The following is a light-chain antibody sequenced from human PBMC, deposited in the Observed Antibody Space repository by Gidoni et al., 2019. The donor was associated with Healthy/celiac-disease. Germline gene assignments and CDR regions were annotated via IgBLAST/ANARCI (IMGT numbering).Light chain of an antibody. CDR1: SSDVGGYNY. J-gene: IGLJ2*01. CDR2: DVS. CDR3: SSYTSSSTV. Sequence: QSALIQPASVPGSPGQSITLSCTGPSSDVGGYNYVSWYQQHPGKAPKLMIYDVSNRPSGVSNRFSGSKSGNTASLTISGLQAEDEADYYCSSYTSSSTVFGGGTKLTVL. V-gene: IGLV2-14*01.